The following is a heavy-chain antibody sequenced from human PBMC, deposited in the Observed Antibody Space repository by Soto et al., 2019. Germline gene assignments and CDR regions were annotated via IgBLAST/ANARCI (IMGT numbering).Heavy chain of an antibody. CDR1: GYIXINYG. CDR3: ARDEVPAANWLDR. CDR2: ISGYNGNT. V-gene: IGHV1-18*01. Sequence: SXKVSFRASGYIXINYGIALVRQAPGQGLEWMGWISGYNGNTKYADKLQVRVTMTTDTSKTTAYMELRSLRSDDTAVYYCARDEVPAANWLDRWGQGTLGTVSS. J-gene: IGHJ5*02. D-gene: IGHD2-2*01.